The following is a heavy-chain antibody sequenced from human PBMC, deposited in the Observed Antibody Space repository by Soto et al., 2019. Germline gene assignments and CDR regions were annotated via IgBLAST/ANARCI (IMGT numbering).Heavy chain of an antibody. CDR1: GFAFSSHP. CDR3: ARRAFGSSRSFDL. V-gene: IGHV3-23*01. D-gene: IGHD6-6*01. J-gene: IGHJ3*01. Sequence: GGSLRLSCAASGFAFSSHPMSWVRQSPERGLEWVSGISDGGDLTYNADSVKGRFTISRDNSKNILFLQMNSLRAEDTALYYCARRAFGSSRSFDLWGQGTMVTVSS. CDR2: ISDGGDLT.